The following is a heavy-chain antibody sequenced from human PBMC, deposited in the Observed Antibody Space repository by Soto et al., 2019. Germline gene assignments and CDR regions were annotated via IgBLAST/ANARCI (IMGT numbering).Heavy chain of an antibody. Sequence: PGESLKISCKGSGYSFTSYWIAWVRQMPGKGLEWMGIIYPSDSDTRYSPSFQGQVTISADKSISTAYLQWSSLKASDTAIYFCARAPPIALAGASDYWGQGTLVTVSS. CDR1: GYSFTSYW. CDR3: ARAPPIALAGASDY. J-gene: IGHJ4*02. D-gene: IGHD6-19*01. V-gene: IGHV5-51*01. CDR2: IYPSDSDT.